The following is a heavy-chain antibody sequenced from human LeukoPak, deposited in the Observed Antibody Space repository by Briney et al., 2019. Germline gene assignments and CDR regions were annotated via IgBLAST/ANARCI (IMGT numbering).Heavy chain of an antibody. CDR1: GFTFSSYA. D-gene: IGHD4-17*01. Sequence: HPGRSLRLSCAASGFTFSSYAMSWVRQAPGKGLEWVSVISGSGGRTYYPDSVKGRFTISRDNSKNTLYLQMNSLRAEDTAVYYCVKEIYGDSTGGRFQHWGQGTLVTVSS. CDR3: VKEIYGDSTGGRFQH. V-gene: IGHV3-23*01. J-gene: IGHJ1*01. CDR2: ISGSGGRT.